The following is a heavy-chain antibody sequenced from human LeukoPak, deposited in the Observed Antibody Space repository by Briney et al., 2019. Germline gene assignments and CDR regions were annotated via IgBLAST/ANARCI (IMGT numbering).Heavy chain of an antibody. Sequence: PGGSLRLSCAASGFTFSDYYMTWVRQAPGKGLEWLSYISSSSNTVYYADSVKGRLTVSRDNANNSLYVQMTNLRAEVTAVYYCARRAMGATSFDYWGQGTLVTVSS. J-gene: IGHJ4*02. V-gene: IGHV3-11*04. CDR2: ISSSSNTV. CDR1: GFTFSDYY. D-gene: IGHD1-26*01. CDR3: ARRAMGATSFDY.